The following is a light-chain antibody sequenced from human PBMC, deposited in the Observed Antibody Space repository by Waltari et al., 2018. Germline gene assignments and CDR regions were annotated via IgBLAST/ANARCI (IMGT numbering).Light chain of an antibody. CDR1: QSVGRS. CDR3: QHYVRLPVT. Sequence: EIVLTQSPGTLSLSPGEGATLSCRASQSVGRSLVWYQQKPGQAPRLVISGASSRATGIPDRFSGSGSGTDFSLTISRLAPEDFAVYYCQHYVRLPVTFGRGTKVEIK. J-gene: IGKJ4*02. V-gene: IGKV3-20*01. CDR2: GAS.